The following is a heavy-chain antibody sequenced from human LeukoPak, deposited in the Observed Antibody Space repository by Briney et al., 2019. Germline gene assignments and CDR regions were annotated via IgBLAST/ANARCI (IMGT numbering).Heavy chain of an antibody. J-gene: IGHJ4*02. CDR3: AWGYYDSSGYFRGYYFDY. CDR1: GGSISSYY. D-gene: IGHD3-22*01. CDR2: IYYSGST. V-gene: IGHV4-59*08. Sequence: SETLSLTCTVSGGSISSYYWSWIRQPPGKGLEWIGYIYYSGSTNYNPSLKSRVTISVDTSKNQFSLKLSSVTAADTAVYYCAWGYYDSSGYFRGYYFDYWGQGTLVTVSS.